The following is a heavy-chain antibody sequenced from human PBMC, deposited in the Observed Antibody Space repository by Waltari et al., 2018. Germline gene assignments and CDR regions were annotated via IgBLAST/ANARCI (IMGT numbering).Heavy chain of an antibody. D-gene: IGHD3-10*01. CDR2: ITAGGSST. J-gene: IGHJ4*02. CDR1: GFRFSCYV. V-gene: IGHV3-23*03. Sequence: EVQLLESGGDLVQPGGSLRLSCEASGFRFSCYVMTWVRQAPGRGLEWVAGITAGGSSTYYADSVKGRFTISRDNSNNALYLQMNTLRAEDTAVYYCAKGLALGTYKFYFEYWGQGTLVTVSS. CDR3: AKGLALGTYKFYFEY.